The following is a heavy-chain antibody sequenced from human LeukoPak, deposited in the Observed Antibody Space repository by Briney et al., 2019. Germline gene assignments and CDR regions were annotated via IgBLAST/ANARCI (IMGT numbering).Heavy chain of an antibody. CDR3: ARGKYSYGWVVWFDP. CDR2: IYHSGST. Sequence: SETLSLTCAVSGGSISSGGYSWSWIRQPPGKGLEWIGYIYHSGSTYYNPSLKSRVTISVDRSKNQFSLKLSSVTAADTAVYYCARGKYSYGWVVWFDPWGQGTLVTVSS. V-gene: IGHV4-30-2*01. D-gene: IGHD5-18*01. CDR1: GGSISSGGYS. J-gene: IGHJ5*02.